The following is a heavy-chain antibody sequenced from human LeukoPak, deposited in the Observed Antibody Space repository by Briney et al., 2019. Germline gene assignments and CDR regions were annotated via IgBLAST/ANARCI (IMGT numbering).Heavy chain of an antibody. CDR2: IYYSGST. CDR1: GGSISSGDYY. D-gene: IGHD6-13*01. Sequence: SQTLSLTCTVSGGSISSGDYYWSWIRQPPGKGLEWIGYIYYSGSTYYNPSLKSRVTISVDTSKNQFSLKLRSVTAADTAVYYCARHYSSSFYMDVWGKGTTVTVSS. J-gene: IGHJ6*03. V-gene: IGHV4-30-4*08. CDR3: ARHYSSSFYMDV.